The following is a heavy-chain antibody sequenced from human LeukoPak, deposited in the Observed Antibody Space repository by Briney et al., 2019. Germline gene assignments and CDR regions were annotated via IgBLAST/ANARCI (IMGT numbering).Heavy chain of an antibody. CDR1: GFTFSSYS. Sequence: PGGSLRLSCAASGFTFSSYSMNWVRQAPGEGLEWVSYISSSSSTIYYADSVKGRFTISRDNAKNSLYLQMNSLRAEDTAVYYCASVSSGWVTVGYWGQGTLVTVSS. J-gene: IGHJ4*02. CDR3: ASVSSGWVTVGY. CDR2: ISSSSSTI. D-gene: IGHD6-19*01. V-gene: IGHV3-48*01.